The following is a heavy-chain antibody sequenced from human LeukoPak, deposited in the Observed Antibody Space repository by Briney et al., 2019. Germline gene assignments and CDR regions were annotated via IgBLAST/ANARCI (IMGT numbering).Heavy chain of an antibody. V-gene: IGHV3-64*04. Sequence: PGGSLRLSCAASGFTFSTSPMHWVRQAPGKGLEYVSAITPDGGSTYYADSVKGRSTISRDNSKNTLYLQMNSLRAEDTAVYYCAKAESTVTNAFDYWGQGTLVTVSS. D-gene: IGHD4-17*01. CDR1: GFTFSTSP. CDR3: AKAESTVTNAFDY. J-gene: IGHJ4*02. CDR2: ITPDGGST.